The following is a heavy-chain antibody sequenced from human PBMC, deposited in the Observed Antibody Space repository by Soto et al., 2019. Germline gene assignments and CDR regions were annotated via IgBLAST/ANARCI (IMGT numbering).Heavy chain of an antibody. D-gene: IGHD3-3*01. CDR1: SDYVRSEGYY. CDR2: ISHSGRT. Sequence: TWDTRSLTCSVSSDYVRSEGYYWSWIRPPPGKGLEWIGFISHSGRTNYNPSLKSRVTISVDTSKTQFSLRLSSMTAADTAVYYCARVDDFWSSYVDHWGQGTLVTVSS. CDR3: ARVDDFWSSYVDH. J-gene: IGHJ4*02. V-gene: IGHV4-61*08.